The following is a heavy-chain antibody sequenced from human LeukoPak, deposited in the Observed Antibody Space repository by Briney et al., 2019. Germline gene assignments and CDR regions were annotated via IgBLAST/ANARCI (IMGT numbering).Heavy chain of an antibody. V-gene: IGHV4-34*01. CDR3: ARERRYYYDSSGYYPYYYYYMDV. J-gene: IGHJ6*03. Sequence: PSETLSLTCAVYGGSFSGYYWSWIRQPPGKGLEWIGEINHSGSTNYNPSLKSRVTISVDTSKNQFSLKLSSVTAADTAVYYCARERRYYYDSSGYYPYYYYYMDVWGKGTTVTASS. CDR1: GGSFSGYY. D-gene: IGHD3-22*01. CDR2: INHSGST.